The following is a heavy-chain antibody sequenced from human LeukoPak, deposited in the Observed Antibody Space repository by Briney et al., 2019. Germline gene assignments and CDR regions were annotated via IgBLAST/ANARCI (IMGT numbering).Heavy chain of an antibody. V-gene: IGHV4-59*02. J-gene: IGHJ4*02. CDR1: GGSVSSYY. CDR3: ARWGAAVDY. Sequence: SETLSLTCTVSGGSVSSYYWSWIRQPPGKGLEWIGHIYYSGSTNYNPSLKSRVTISVDTSKNQLSLKLTSVTAADTAVYYCARWGAAVDYWGQGTLVTVSS. D-gene: IGHD3-16*01. CDR2: IYYSGST.